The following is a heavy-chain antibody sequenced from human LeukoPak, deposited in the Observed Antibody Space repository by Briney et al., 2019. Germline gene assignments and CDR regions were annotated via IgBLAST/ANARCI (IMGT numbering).Heavy chain of an antibody. V-gene: IGHV3-23*01. D-gene: IGHD3-9*01. CDR3: ANLGWEYYDILTGPRFNY. CDR1: GFTFSSYG. CDR2: ISGSGGST. J-gene: IGHJ4*02. Sequence: GGSLRLSCAASGFTFSSYGMHWVRQAPGKGLEWVSAISGSGGSTYYADSVKGRFTISRDNSKNTLYLKMNSLRAEETAVYYCANLGWEYYDILTGPRFNYWGQGTLVAVSS.